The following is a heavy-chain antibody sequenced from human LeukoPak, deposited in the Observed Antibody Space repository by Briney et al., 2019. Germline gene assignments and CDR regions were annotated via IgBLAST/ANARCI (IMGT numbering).Heavy chain of an antibody. D-gene: IGHD7-27*01. CDR2: ISSSGANR. V-gene: IGHV3-21*04. CDR1: GFIFKSYS. CDR3: AKDGGLWVSAHWGDS. Sequence: PGGSLRLSCVVSGFIFKSYSMNWVRQAPGRGLEWVSSISSSGANRFYADSVKGRFTISRDNAKNSLYLQMNSLRAEDTAVYYCAKDGGLWVSAHWGDSWGRGTLVTVSS. J-gene: IGHJ4*02.